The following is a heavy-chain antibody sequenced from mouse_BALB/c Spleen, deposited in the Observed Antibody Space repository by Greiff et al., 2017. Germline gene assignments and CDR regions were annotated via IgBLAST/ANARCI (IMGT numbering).Heavy chain of an antibody. CDR1: GYSITSDYA. D-gene: IGHD1-1*01. Sequence: EVMLVESGPGLVKPSQSLSLTCTVTGYSITSDYAWNWIRQFPGNKLEWMGYISYSGSTSYNPSLKSRISITRDTSKNQFFLQLNSVTTEDTATYYCARFAITSGEVYYCDYWGQGTTLTVSS. CDR3: ARFAITSGEVYYCDY. CDR2: ISYSGST. V-gene: IGHV3-2*02. J-gene: IGHJ2*01.